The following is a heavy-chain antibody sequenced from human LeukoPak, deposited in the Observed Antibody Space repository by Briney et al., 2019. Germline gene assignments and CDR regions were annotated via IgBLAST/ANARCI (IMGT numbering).Heavy chain of an antibody. CDR2: ISSSSSTI. V-gene: IGHV3-48*01. CDR1: GFTFSSYS. Sequence: PGGSLRLSCAASGFTFSSYSMNWVRQAPGKGLEWVSYISSSSSTIYYADSVKGRFTISRDNAKNSLYLQMNSLRAEDTAVYYCAKASSFGAFDIWGQGTMVTVSS. CDR3: AKASSFGAFDI. D-gene: IGHD3-10*01. J-gene: IGHJ3*02.